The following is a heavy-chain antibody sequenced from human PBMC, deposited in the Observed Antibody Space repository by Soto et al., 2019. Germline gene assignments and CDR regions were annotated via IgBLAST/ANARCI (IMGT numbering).Heavy chain of an antibody. CDR2: IVVGSGNT. CDR3: AADRGTSHDSSLVGP. CDR1: GFTFTSSA. D-gene: IGHD3-22*01. Sequence: ASVKVSCKASGFTFTSSAMQWVRQARGQRLEWIGWIVVGSGNTNYAQKFQERVTITRDMSTSTAYMELSSLRSEDTAVYYCAADRGTSHDSSLVGPWGQGTLLTVSS. V-gene: IGHV1-58*02. J-gene: IGHJ5*02.